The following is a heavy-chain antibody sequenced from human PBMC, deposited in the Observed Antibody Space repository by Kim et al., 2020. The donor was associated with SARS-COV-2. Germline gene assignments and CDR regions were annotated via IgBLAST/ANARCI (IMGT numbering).Heavy chain of an antibody. D-gene: IGHD4-17*01. CDR2: ISSSSRYT. CDR3: ARFSDYGDPEGY. J-gene: IGHJ4*02. V-gene: IGHV3-11*03. CDR1: GFTFSDYY. Sequence: GGSLRLSCAASGFTFSDYYMTWIRQAPGKGLEWVSYISSSSRYTNYADSVKGRFTISRDNAKNSLYLQMNSLRAEDTAVYYCARFSDYGDPEGYWGQGTLVTVSS.